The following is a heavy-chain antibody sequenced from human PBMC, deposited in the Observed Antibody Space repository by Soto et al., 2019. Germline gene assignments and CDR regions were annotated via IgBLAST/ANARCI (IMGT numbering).Heavy chain of an antibody. V-gene: IGHV2-5*02. Sequence: SGPTLVNPTQTLTLTCTFSGFSLSTSRVGVGWIRQPPGKALEWLALIYWDDDKRYNPSLMSRLTITKNILKNQVILTKTKMNPVVTATYYCAHRDSTSSQLSFDYWGQGTLVTVSS. CDR3: AHRDSTSSQLSFDY. J-gene: IGHJ4*02. D-gene: IGHD6-13*01. CDR1: GFSLSTSRVG. CDR2: IYWDDDK.